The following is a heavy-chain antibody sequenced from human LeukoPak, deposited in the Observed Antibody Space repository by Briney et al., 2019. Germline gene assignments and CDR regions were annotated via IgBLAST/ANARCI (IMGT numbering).Heavy chain of an antibody. J-gene: IGHJ4*02. Sequence: ASVKVSCKASGYTFTSYYMHWVRQAPGQGLEWMGVINPSGGSTSYAQKFQGRVTMTRDTSTSTVYMELSSLRSEDTAVYYCARDTVIEKYDYWGQGTLVTVSS. D-gene: IGHD4-11*01. CDR2: INPSGGST. V-gene: IGHV1-46*01. CDR3: ARDTVIEKYDY. CDR1: GYTFTSYY.